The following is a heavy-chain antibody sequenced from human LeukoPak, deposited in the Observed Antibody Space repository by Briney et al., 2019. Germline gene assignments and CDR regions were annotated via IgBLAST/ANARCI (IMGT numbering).Heavy chain of an antibody. CDR1: GGTFSSYA. D-gene: IGHD3-22*01. V-gene: IGHV1-2*02. CDR3: AREYYDSSGYYYGGWFDP. Sequence: ASVKVSCKASGGTFSSYAISWVRQAPGQGLEWMGWINPNSGGTNYAQKFQGRVTMTRDTSISTAYMELSRLRSDDTAVYYCAREYYDSSGYYYGGWFDPWGQGTLVTVSS. CDR2: INPNSGGT. J-gene: IGHJ5*02.